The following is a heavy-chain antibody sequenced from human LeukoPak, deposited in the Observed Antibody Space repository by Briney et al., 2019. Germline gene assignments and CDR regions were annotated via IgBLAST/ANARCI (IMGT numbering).Heavy chain of an antibody. CDR1: GFTFDDYA. J-gene: IGHJ5*02. CDR2: ISWNSGSI. V-gene: IGHV3-9*01. D-gene: IGHD2-15*01. Sequence: GGSLRLSCAASGFTFDDYAMHWVRQAPGKGLEWVSGISWNSGSIGYADSVKGRFTISRDNAKNSLYLQMNSLRAEDTALYYCAKAVVEDTWFDPWGRGTLVTVSS. CDR3: AKAVVEDTWFDP.